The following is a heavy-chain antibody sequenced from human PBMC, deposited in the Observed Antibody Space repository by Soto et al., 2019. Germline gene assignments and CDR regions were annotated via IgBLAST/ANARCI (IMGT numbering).Heavy chain of an antibody. V-gene: IGHV3-74*01. Sequence: EVQLVESGGGLVQPGGSLRLSCAASGFTFSSYWMHWVRQAPGKGLVWVSRINSDGSSTSYADSVKGRFTISRDNAKNTLYLQMNSLRAEDTAVYYCARDRGVRGKNYYYGMDVWGQGTTVTVSS. CDR2: INSDGSST. J-gene: IGHJ6*02. D-gene: IGHD3-10*01. CDR1: GFTFSSYW. CDR3: ARDRGVRGKNYYYGMDV.